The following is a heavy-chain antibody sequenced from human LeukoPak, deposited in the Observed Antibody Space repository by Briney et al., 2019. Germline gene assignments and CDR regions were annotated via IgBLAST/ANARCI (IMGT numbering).Heavy chain of an antibody. J-gene: IGHJ3*01. Sequence: GGSLRLSCAASGFTFSSYSMNWVRQAPGKGLEWVLRIDPDGSSTSYADSVKGRFTISRDNAKNTLDMQMNSLTAEDTAVYYCATVVGGYYPPVEGFDLWGQGTMVTVSS. V-gene: IGHV3-74*01. CDR2: IDPDGSST. CDR3: ATVVGGYYPPVEGFDL. D-gene: IGHD3-3*01. CDR1: GFTFSSYS.